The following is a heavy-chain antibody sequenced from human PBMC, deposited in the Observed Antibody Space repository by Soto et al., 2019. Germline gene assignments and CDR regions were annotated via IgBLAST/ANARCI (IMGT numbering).Heavy chain of an antibody. CDR3: ATGTNGTTGWYHP. Sequence: QVQLVQSGTEVKKPGASVTVSCKSSGYTFTDFYLHWLRQAPGQGLEWVWWINPKTVDTKSSQKFQGRVTMSRDTAVSTASIDLTSLTSDDTAMYYCATGTNGTTGWYHPWGQGTRVTVSS. CDR1: GYTFTDFY. CDR2: INPKTVDT. D-gene: IGHD1-1*01. V-gene: IGHV1-2*02. J-gene: IGHJ5*02.